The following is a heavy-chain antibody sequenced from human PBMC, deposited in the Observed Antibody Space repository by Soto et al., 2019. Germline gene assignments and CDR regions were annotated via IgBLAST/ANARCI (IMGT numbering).Heavy chain of an antibody. CDR1: GGTFSSYA. CDR2: IIPIFGTA. CDR3: ARGRRGGTGDPLEGAFDI. Sequence: ASVKVSCKASGGTFSSYAISWVRQAPGQGLEWMGGIIPIFGTANYAQKFQARVTITADESTSTAYMELSSLRSEDTAVYYCARGRRGGTGDPLEGAFDIWGQGTMVTVSS. V-gene: IGHV1-69*13. D-gene: IGHD7-27*01. J-gene: IGHJ3*02.